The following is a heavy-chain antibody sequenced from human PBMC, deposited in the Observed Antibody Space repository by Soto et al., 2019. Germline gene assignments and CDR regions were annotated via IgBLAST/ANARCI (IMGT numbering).Heavy chain of an antibody. CDR2: IYHSGST. CDR1: GGSISSGGYY. Sequence: SETLSLTCTVSGGSISSGGYYWNWIRQPPGKGLEWIGYIYHSGSTYYNPSLKSRVTISVDRSKNQLSLKLSSATAADTAVYYCARVPDRWGQGTLVTVSS. D-gene: IGHD2-2*01. CDR3: ARVPDR. J-gene: IGHJ5*02. V-gene: IGHV4-30-2*01.